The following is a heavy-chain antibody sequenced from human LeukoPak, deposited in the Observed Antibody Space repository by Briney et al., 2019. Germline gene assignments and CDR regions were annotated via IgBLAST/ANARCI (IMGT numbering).Heavy chain of an antibody. J-gene: IGHJ4*02. V-gene: IGHV3-NL1*01. CDR3: ARDRGRFDY. Sequence: PGRSLRLSCAASGFTFSSYGMHWVRQAPGKGLEWVSVIYSGGSTYYADSVKGRFTISRHNSKNTLYLQMNSLRAEDTAVYYCARDRGRFDYWGQGTLVTVSS. CDR2: IYSGGST. CDR1: GFTFSSYG. D-gene: IGHD3-10*01.